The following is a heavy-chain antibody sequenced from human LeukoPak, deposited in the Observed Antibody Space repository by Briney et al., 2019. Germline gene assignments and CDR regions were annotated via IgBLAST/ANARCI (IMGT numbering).Heavy chain of an antibody. J-gene: IGHJ4*02. Sequence: SETLSLTCAVYGGSFSGYYWSWIRQPPGKGQEWIGEINHSGSTNYNPSLKSRVTISVDTSKNQFSLKLSSVTAADTAVYYCANFEGYSYGYRFVRPFDYWGQGTLVTVSS. CDR2: INHSGST. V-gene: IGHV4-34*01. CDR3: ANFEGYSYGYRFVRPFDY. CDR1: GGSFSGYY. D-gene: IGHD5-18*01.